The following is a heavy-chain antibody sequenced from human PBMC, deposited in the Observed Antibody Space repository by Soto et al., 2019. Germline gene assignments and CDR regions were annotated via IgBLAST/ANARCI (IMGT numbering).Heavy chain of an antibody. J-gene: IGHJ4*02. CDR2: IYYSGST. CDR1: GGSISSGGYY. Sequence: SETLSLTCTVSGGSISSGGYYWSWIRQHPGKGLEWIGYIYYSGSTYYNPSLKSRVTISVDRSKNQFSLKLSSVTAADTVVYYCARSMTTVTTNDYWGQGSLVTVSS. CDR3: ARSMTTVTTNDY. V-gene: IGHV4-31*03. D-gene: IGHD4-17*01.